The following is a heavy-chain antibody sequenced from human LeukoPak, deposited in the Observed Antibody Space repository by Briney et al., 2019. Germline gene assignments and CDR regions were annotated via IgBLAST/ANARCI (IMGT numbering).Heavy chain of an antibody. J-gene: IGHJ5*02. V-gene: IGHV3-33*08. CDR2: TWYDGSTS. D-gene: IGHD4-17*01. CDR1: GFAFSRYA. Sequence: GGSLRLSCAASGFAFSRYAMHWVRQTPGKGLEWMALTWYDGSTSYYADSVKGRFTISRDNSNNTLYLQMNSLRAEDTAVYYCARRSYGDYEAWFDPWGQGTLVTVSS. CDR3: ARRSYGDYEAWFDP.